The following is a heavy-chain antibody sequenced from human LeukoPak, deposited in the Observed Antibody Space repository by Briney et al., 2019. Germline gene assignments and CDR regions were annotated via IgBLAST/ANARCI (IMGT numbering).Heavy chain of an antibody. Sequence: SETLSLTCTVSGDSISNYYWSWIRQPPGKGLEWIGEINHSGSTNYNPSLKSRVTISVDTSKNQFSLKLSSVTAADTAVYYCARHSRRRGYSYGEYYYYYYMDVWGKGTTVTVSS. CDR2: INHSGST. J-gene: IGHJ6*03. CDR3: ARHSRRRGYSYGEYYYYYYMDV. D-gene: IGHD5-18*01. CDR1: GDSISNYY. V-gene: IGHV4-34*01.